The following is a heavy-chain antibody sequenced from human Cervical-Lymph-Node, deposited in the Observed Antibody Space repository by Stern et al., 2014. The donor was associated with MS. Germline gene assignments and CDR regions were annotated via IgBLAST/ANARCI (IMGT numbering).Heavy chain of an antibody. CDR3: AKKSVGTTGTTTAFDY. V-gene: IGHV3-30*18. CDR1: GFTFSNYG. D-gene: IGHD1-1*01. CDR2: ISYDADGK. J-gene: IGHJ4*02. Sequence: VQLVESGGGVVQPGTSLRLSCAVSGFTFSNYGMHWVRQAPGKGLECVAVISYDADGKFYADSVKGRFTISRDTPKNTMYLQLNSLKVEDTAVYFCAKKSVGTTGTTTAFDYWGQGTLVTVSS.